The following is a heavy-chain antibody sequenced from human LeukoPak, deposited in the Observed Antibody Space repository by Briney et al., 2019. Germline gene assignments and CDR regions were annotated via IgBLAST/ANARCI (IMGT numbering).Heavy chain of an antibody. CDR1: GFTFSSYE. V-gene: IGHV3-48*03. J-gene: IGHJ5*02. CDR2: ISSSGSTI. Sequence: GGSLRLSCAASGFTFSSYEMNWVRQAPGKGLEWVSYISSSGSTIYYADSVKGRFTISRDNSKNTLYLQMNSLRAEDTAVYYCARGYSYGLDPWGQGTLVTVSS. D-gene: IGHD5-18*01. CDR3: ARGYSYGLDP.